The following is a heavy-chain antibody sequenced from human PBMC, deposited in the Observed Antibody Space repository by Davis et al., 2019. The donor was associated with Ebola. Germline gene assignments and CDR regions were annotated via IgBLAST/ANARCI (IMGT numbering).Heavy chain of an antibody. Sequence: GESLKISCAASGFTFSTYAMSWVRQAPGKGLEWVAVIWYDGSNKYYADSVKGRFTISRDNSKNTLYLQMNSLRAEDTAVYYCARVVTMIVVTWGQGTLVTVSS. D-gene: IGHD3-22*01. CDR1: GFTFSTYA. J-gene: IGHJ4*02. CDR2: IWYDGSNK. V-gene: IGHV3-33*08. CDR3: ARVVTMIVVT.